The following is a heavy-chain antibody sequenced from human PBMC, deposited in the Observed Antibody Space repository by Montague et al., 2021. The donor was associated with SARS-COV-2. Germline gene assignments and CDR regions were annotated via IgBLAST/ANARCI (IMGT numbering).Heavy chain of an antibody. CDR2: ICVGAST. J-gene: IGHJ5*01. D-gene: IGHD2-2*01. CDR3: ARGMAPEGRWFDS. CDR1: GGSISGYY. Sequence: SETLSLTCSVSGGSISGYYWSWVRQAAGKRLEWIGRICVGASTDYNPSLMSRFSLSGDKSKNQFSLKVTSVTAADTAIYYCARGMAPEGRWFDSWGHGMLVTVSS. V-gene: IGHV4-4*07.